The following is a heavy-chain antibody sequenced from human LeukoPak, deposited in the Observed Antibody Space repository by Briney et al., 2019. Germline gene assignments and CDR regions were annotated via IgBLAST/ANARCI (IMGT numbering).Heavy chain of an antibody. D-gene: IGHD3-10*01. CDR3: ARDGWFGEYYFDY. CDR2: IYTSGST. CDR1: GGSISSGSYY. J-gene: IGHJ4*02. V-gene: IGHV4-61*02. Sequence: SETLSLTCTVSGGSISSGSYYWSWIRQPAGKGLEWIGRIYTSGSTNYNPSLKSRVTISVDTSKNQFSLKLSSVTAADPAVYYCARDGWFGEYYFDYWGQGTLVTVSS.